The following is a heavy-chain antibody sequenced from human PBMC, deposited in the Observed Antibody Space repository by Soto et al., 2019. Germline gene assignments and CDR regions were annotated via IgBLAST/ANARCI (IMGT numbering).Heavy chain of an antibody. Sequence: GSLRLSCAASGFTFSDYYMSWIRQAPGKGLEWVSYISSSGSTIYYADSVKGRFTISRDNAKNSLYLQMNSLRAEDTAVYYCARSDRSIAARRGFDYWGQGTLVTVSS. D-gene: IGHD6-6*01. CDR2: ISSSGSTI. CDR3: ARSDRSIAARRGFDY. CDR1: GFTFSDYY. J-gene: IGHJ4*02. V-gene: IGHV3-11*01.